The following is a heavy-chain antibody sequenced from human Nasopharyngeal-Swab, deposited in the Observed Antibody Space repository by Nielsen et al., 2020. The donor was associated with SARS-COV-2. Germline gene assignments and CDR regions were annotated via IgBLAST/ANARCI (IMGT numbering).Heavy chain of an antibody. Sequence: VRQAPGKGLEWVGRIKSKTDGGTTDYAAPVKGRFTISRDDSKNTLYLQMNSLKTEDTAVYYCTTDRLRTRNYDILTGYYWAQYYFDYWGQGTLVTVSS. V-gene: IGHV3-15*01. J-gene: IGHJ4*02. D-gene: IGHD3-9*01. CDR2: IKSKTDGGTT. CDR3: TTDRLRTRNYDILTGYYWAQYYFDY.